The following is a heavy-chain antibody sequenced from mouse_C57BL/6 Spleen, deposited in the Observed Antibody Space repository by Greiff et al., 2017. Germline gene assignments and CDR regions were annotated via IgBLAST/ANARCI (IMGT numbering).Heavy chain of an antibody. CDR3: ARYNYGNYAMDY. V-gene: IGHV7-3*01. CDR1: GFTFTDYY. Sequence: EVQLVESGGGLVQPGGSLSLSCAASGFTFTDYYMSWVRQPPGKALEWLGFIRNKANGYTTEYSASVKGRFTISRDNSQSILYLQMNALRAEDSATYFCARYNYGNYAMDYWGQGTSVTVSS. CDR2: IRNKANGYTT. D-gene: IGHD2-1*01. J-gene: IGHJ4*01.